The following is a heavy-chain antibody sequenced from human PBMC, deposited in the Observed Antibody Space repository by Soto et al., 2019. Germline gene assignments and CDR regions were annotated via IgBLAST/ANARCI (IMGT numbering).Heavy chain of an antibody. CDR3: ARAHRACTSCYLCGVAYYYGMDV. J-gene: IGHJ6*02. Sequence: QVQLVQSGAEVKKPGSSVKVSCKTSGGTFSSYAISWVRQAPGQGLEWMGGIIPIFGTANYAQKFQGRVTITADESTSTAYMELSSLRSEDTAVYSCARAHRACTSCYLCGVAYYYGMDVWGQGTTVTVSS. D-gene: IGHD2-2*01. V-gene: IGHV1-69*01. CDR2: IIPIFGTA. CDR1: GGTFSSYA.